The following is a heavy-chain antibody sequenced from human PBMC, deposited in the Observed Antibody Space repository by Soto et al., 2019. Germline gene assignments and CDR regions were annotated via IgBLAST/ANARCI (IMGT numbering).Heavy chain of an antibody. Sequence: ESGGGLVQPGGSLRLSCAASGFTVSSNYMSWVRQAPGKGLEWVSVIYSGGSTYYADSVKGRFTISRDNSKNTLYLQMNSLRAEDTAVYYCARGYNWNDVMDVWGKGTTVTVSS. CDR3: ARGYNWNDVMDV. CDR1: GFTVSSNY. CDR2: IYSGGST. J-gene: IGHJ6*04. V-gene: IGHV3-66*01. D-gene: IGHD1-20*01.